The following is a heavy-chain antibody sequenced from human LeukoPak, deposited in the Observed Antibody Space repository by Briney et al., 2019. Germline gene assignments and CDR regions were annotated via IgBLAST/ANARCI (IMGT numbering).Heavy chain of an antibody. D-gene: IGHD4-17*01. Sequence: ASVKVSCKASGGTFSSYAISWVRQAPGKGLEWMGGFDPEDGETIYAQKFQGRVTMIEDTSTDTAYMELSSLRSEDTAVYYCATPLRLGAFDIWGQGTMVTVSS. CDR2: FDPEDGET. CDR1: GGTFSSYA. CDR3: ATPLRLGAFDI. J-gene: IGHJ3*02. V-gene: IGHV1-24*01.